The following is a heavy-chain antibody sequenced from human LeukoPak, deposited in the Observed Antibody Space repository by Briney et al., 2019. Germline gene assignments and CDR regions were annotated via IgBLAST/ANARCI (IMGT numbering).Heavy chain of an antibody. V-gene: IGHV3-20*04. CDR1: GFTFDDYG. Sequence: PGGSRRLSCAASGFTFDDYGMSWVRQAPGKGLEWVSGINWNGGSTGYADSVKGRFTISRDNAKNSLYLQMNSLRAEDTALYYCARAKYYYDSSGYCDWGQGTLVTVSS. CDR2: INWNGGST. CDR3: ARAKYYYDSSGYCD. J-gene: IGHJ4*02. D-gene: IGHD3-22*01.